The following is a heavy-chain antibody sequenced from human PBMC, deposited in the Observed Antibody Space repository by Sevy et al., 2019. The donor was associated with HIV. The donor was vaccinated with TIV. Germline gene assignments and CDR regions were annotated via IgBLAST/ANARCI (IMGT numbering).Heavy chain of an antibody. D-gene: IGHD2-2*02. Sequence: GGSLRLSCAASGFTFSSYAMSWVRQAPGKGLEWVSAISGSGGSTYYADSVKGRFTISRDNSKNTLYLQMNSLRAEDTAVYYCAKELGYCSGTSCYTRFYYYYGMDVWGQGTTVTVSS. V-gene: IGHV3-23*01. CDR1: GFTFSSYA. CDR3: AKELGYCSGTSCYTRFYYYYGMDV. CDR2: ISGSGGST. J-gene: IGHJ6*02.